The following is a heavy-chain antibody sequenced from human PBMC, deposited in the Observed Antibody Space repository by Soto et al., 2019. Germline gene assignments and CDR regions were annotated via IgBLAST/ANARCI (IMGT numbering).Heavy chain of an antibody. CDR3: AHKGGRGAGMDV. CDR1: GFSLRNSGVG. CDR2: IYWDDDE. Sequence: QITLKESGPTLVKPTQTLTLTCTFSGFSLRNSGVGVGWIRQAPGKALEWLALIYWDDDERYGPSLKTRLTINKDTYNSQVVLTMTNMDPVDTGTYYCAHKGGRGAGMDVWGQGTTVTVSS. V-gene: IGHV2-5*05. J-gene: IGHJ6*02. D-gene: IGHD2-15*01.